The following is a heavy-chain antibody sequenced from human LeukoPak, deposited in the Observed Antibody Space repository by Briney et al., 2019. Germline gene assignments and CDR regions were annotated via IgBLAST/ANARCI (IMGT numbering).Heavy chain of an antibody. Sequence: GGSLRLPCAASGFTFSSYSMNWVRQAPGKGLEWVSSISSSSSYIYYADSVKGRFTISRDNAKNSLYLQMNSLRAEDTAVYYCARDLGFDVVVPAAITPPYYGMDVWGQGTTVTVSS. CDR3: ARDLGFDVVVPAAITPPYYGMDV. CDR1: GFTFSSYS. D-gene: IGHD2-2*01. J-gene: IGHJ6*02. CDR2: ISSSSSYI. V-gene: IGHV3-21*01.